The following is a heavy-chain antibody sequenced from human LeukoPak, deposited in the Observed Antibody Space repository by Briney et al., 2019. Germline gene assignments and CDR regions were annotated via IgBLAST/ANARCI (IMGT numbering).Heavy chain of an antibody. CDR2: ISSSSSYI. Sequence: GGSLRLSCAASGFTFSSYSMNWVRQAPGKGLEWVSYISSSSSYIYYADSVKGRFTISRDNAKNSLYLQMNSLRAEDTAVYYCARDGQDWFDPWGQGTLVTVSS. V-gene: IGHV3-21*05. J-gene: IGHJ5*02. CDR1: GFTFSSYS. D-gene: IGHD3/OR15-3a*01. CDR3: ARDGQDWFDP.